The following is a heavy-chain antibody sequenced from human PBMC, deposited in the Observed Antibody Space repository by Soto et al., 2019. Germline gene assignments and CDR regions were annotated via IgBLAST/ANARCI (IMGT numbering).Heavy chain of an antibody. CDR1: GGSISSYY. D-gene: IGHD3-9*01. Sequence: SETLSLTCTVSGGSISSYYWSWIRQPPGKGLEWIGYIYYSGSTNYNPSLKSRVTISVDTSKNHFSLKLSSVTAADTAVYYCARQDYDILTGYYRGWFDPWGQGTLVTVSS. CDR3: ARQDYDILTGYYRGWFDP. J-gene: IGHJ5*02. V-gene: IGHV4-59*01. CDR2: IYYSGST.